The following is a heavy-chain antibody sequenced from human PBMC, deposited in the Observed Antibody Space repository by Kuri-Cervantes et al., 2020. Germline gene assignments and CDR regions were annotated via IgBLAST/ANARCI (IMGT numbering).Heavy chain of an antibody. CDR3: ASLSLIVGASGSGYWFDP. Sequence: SETLSLTCAVSGGSISSGGYSWSWIRQPPGKGLEWIGYIYHSGSTYYNPSLKSRVTISVDRSKNQFSLKLSSVTAADTAVYYCASLSLIVGASGSGYWFDPWGQGTLVTVSS. V-gene: IGHV4-30-2*01. D-gene: IGHD1-26*01. CDR2: IYHSGST. CDR1: GGSISSGGYS. J-gene: IGHJ5*02.